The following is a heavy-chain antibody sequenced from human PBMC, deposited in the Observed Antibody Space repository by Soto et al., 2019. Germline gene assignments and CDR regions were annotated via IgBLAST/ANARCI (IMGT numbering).Heavy chain of an antibody. V-gene: IGHV4-31*03. Sequence: SETLSLTCTVSGGSISSGGYYWSWIRQHPGKGLEWIGYIYYSGSTYYNPSLKSRVTISVDTSKNQFSLKLSSVTAADTAVYYCARDKGARAAGGRDYYYGMDVWGQGTTVTVSS. CDR1: GGSISSGGYY. D-gene: IGHD2-15*01. CDR3: ARDKGARAAGGRDYYYGMDV. J-gene: IGHJ6*02. CDR2: IYYSGST.